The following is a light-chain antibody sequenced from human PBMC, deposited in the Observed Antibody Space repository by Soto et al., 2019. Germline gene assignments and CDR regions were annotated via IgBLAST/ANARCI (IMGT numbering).Light chain of an antibody. V-gene: IGKV1-39*01. Sequence: DFQMTQSPSTLSASVGDRVAITCRASQSLNSLLAWYQQKPGKPPRLLIYAASGLQSGVPSRFSGSGSGTDFTLTISSLQPEDFATYSCQQSYNSPQTFGQGTKVDIK. J-gene: IGKJ1*01. CDR3: QQSYNSPQT. CDR1: QSLNSL. CDR2: AAS.